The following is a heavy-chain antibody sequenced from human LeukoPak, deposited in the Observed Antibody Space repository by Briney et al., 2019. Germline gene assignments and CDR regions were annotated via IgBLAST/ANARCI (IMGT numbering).Heavy chain of an antibody. CDR1: GFTFSSYA. D-gene: IGHD3-22*01. J-gene: IGHJ4*02. CDR2: ISYDGSNK. V-gene: IGHV3-30-3*01. CDR3: ANNYYDSSGYYTDYDY. Sequence: GGSLRLSCAASGFTFSSYAMHWVRQAPGKGPEWVAVISYDGSNKYYADSVKGRFTISRDNSKDTLYLQMNSLRAEDTAVYYCANNYYDSSGYYTDYDYWGQGTLVTVSS.